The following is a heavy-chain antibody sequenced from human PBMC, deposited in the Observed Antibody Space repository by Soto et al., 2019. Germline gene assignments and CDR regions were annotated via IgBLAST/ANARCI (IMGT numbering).Heavy chain of an antibody. V-gene: IGHV4-59*01. CDR1: GGSISSYY. CDR2: IYYSGST. D-gene: IGHD3-22*01. CDR3: AREGYYYDSSGYLNWFDP. J-gene: IGHJ5*02. Sequence: PSETLSLTCTVSGGSISSYYWSWIRQPPGKGLEWIGYIYYSGSTNYNPSLKSRVTISVDTSKNQFSLKLSSVTAADTAVYYCAREGYYYDSSGYLNWFDPWGQGTLLTGS.